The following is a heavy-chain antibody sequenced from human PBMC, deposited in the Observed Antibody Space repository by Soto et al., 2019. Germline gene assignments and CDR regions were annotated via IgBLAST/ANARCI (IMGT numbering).Heavy chain of an antibody. CDR2: IHYTGSR. CDR1: GASVNDYY. V-gene: IGHV4-59*02. J-gene: IGHJ3*02. CDR3: ARWGHPAVKAFDI. Sequence: QVQLQESGPGLVKPSETLSLTCTVSGASVNDYYWNWVRQPLGKGLEWIGFIHYTGSRIFNPSLQSRVTMSVDVSQNQFSPRLTSVTAADTAIYYCARWGHPAVKAFDIWGQGTTVTVSS. D-gene: IGHD3-16*01.